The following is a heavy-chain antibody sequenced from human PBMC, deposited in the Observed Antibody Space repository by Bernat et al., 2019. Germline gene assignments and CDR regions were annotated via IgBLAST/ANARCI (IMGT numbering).Heavy chain of an antibody. CDR3: ARPGLYSSSWYKEEGVGFDP. CDR1: GGSISSSSYY. CDR2: IYYSGST. V-gene: IGHV4-39*01. Sequence: QLQLQESGPGLVKPSETLSLTCTVSGGSISSSSYYWGWIRQPPGKGLEWIGSIYYSGSTYYNPSLKSRVTISVDTSKNQFSLKLSSVTAADTAVYYCARPGLYSSSWYKEEGVGFDPWGQGTLVTVSS. D-gene: IGHD6-13*01. J-gene: IGHJ5*02.